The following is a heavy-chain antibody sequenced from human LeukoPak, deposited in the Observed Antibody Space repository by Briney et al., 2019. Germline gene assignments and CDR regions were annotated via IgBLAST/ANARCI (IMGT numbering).Heavy chain of an antibody. CDR3: AREGSITMVRGVINY. Sequence: ASVKVSCKASGYTFTNYGISWVRQAPGQGLEWMGWISAYNGNTNYAQKLQGRVTMTTDTSTSTAYMELRSLRSDDTAVYYCAREGSITMVRGVINYWGQGTLVTVSS. CDR2: ISAYNGNT. V-gene: IGHV1-18*01. D-gene: IGHD3-10*01. CDR1: GYTFTNYG. J-gene: IGHJ4*02.